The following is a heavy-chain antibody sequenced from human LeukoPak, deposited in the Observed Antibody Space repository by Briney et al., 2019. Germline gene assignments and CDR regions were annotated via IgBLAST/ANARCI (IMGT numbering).Heavy chain of an antibody. D-gene: IGHD2/OR15-2a*01. V-gene: IGHV3-9*01. Sequence: GGSLRLSCAASGFTFDDYAMHWVRQAPGKGLEWVSGISWNSGSIGYADSVKGRFTISRDNAKNSLYLQMNSLRAEDTAVYYCARDTVLDFYYYYIDVWGKGTTVTVSS. CDR1: GFTFDDYA. CDR2: ISWNSGSI. J-gene: IGHJ6*03. CDR3: ARDTVLDFYYYYIDV.